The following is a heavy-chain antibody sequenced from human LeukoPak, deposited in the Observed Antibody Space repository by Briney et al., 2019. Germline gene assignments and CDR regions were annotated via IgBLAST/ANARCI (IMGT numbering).Heavy chain of an antibody. CDR3: ARATLGGPQYYFDY. D-gene: IGHD3-16*01. CDR1: GGSISSYY. V-gene: IGHV4-59*01. J-gene: IGHJ4*02. CDR2: IYYSGST. Sequence: PSETLSLTCTVSGGSISSYYWSWIRQPPGKGLEWIGYIYYSGSTNYNPSLKSRVTISVDTSKNQFSLKLSSVTAADTAVYYCARATLGGPQYYFDYWGQGTLVTVSS.